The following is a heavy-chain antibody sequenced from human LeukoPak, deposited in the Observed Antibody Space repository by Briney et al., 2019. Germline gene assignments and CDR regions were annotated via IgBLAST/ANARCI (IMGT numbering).Heavy chain of an antibody. J-gene: IGHJ4*02. CDR2: IKSKTDGGTT. D-gene: IGHD4-17*01. CDR1: GFTFSTYS. Sequence: GGSLRLSCAASGFTFSTYSMNWVRQAPGKGLEWVGRIKSKTDGGTTDYAAPVKGRFTISRDDSKNTLYLQMNSLKTEDTAVYYCTFHHYGDYYFWGQGTLVTVSS. V-gene: IGHV3-15*01. CDR3: TFHHYGDYYF.